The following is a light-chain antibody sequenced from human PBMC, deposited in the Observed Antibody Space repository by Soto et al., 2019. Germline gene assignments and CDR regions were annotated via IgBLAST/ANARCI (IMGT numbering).Light chain of an antibody. V-gene: IGLV2-8*01. J-gene: IGLJ1*01. CDR2: EVN. CDR1: SSDVGGYNY. Sequence: QSALTQLPSASGYPGQSFAISCTGTSSDVGGYNYVSWYQQHPGKAPKLMIYEVNKRPSGVPDRFSGSKSGNTASLTVSGLQAEDEADYYCSSYAGSSNVFGTGTKVTVL. CDR3: SSYAGSSNV.